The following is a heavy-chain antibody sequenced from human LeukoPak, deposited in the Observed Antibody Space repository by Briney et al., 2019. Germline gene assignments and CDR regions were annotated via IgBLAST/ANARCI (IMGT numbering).Heavy chain of an antibody. J-gene: IGHJ4*02. D-gene: IGHD4-17*01. CDR3: ARGGDYGDYGPFDY. V-gene: IGHV3-48*03. CDR2: ISSSGSTI. CDR1: GFTFNNYV. Sequence: GGSLRLSCAASGFTFNNYVMSWVRQAPGKGLEWVSYISSSGSTIYYADSVKGRFTISRDNAKNSLYLQMNSLRAEDTAVYYCARGGDYGDYGPFDYWGQGTLVTVSS.